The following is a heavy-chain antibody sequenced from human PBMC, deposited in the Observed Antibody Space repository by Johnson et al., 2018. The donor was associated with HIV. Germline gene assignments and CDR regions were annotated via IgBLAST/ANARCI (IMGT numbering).Heavy chain of an antibody. CDR2: IYSDGSDT. CDR1: GFTFRNYW. D-gene: IGHD6-19*01. J-gene: IGHJ3*01. Sequence: EKLVESGGGLVKPGGSLRLSCAASGFTFRNYWMHWVRQTPGKGLVWVARIYSDGSDTAYADSVKGRFTISRDNAKKTLYLQMNSLRAEDTAVYYCARKQWLEIPSDALDVWGQGTMVTVSS. CDR3: ARKQWLEIPSDALDV. V-gene: IGHV3-74*03.